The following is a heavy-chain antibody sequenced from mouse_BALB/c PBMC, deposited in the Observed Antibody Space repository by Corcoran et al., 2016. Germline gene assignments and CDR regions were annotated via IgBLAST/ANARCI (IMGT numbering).Heavy chain of an antibody. D-gene: IGHD2-1*01. V-gene: IGHV1-18*01. CDR1: GYTFTEYT. Sequence: EVQLQQSGPELVKPGASVKISCKTSGYTFTEYTMHWVKQSHGKSLEWIGGINPNNGGTSYNQKFKGKATLTVDKSSSTAYMELRSLTFEDSAVYYCATLYGNYGTYYAMDYWGQGTSVTVSS. CDR2: INPNNGGT. J-gene: IGHJ4*01. CDR3: ATLYGNYGTYYAMDY.